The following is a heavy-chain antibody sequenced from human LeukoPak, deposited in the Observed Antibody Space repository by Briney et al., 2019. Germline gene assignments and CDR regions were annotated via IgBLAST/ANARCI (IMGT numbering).Heavy chain of an antibody. CDR3: ARDINAFDY. CDR1: GFTFDDYA. V-gene: IGHV3-43*02. Sequence: LPGGSLRLSCVTSGFTFDDYAMHWVRHAPGKSLEWVSLISADGTSTYYADSMKGRFTISRDNSKNSLYLQMNSLRTEDTAFYFCARDINAFDYWGQGTLVTVSS. J-gene: IGHJ4*02. CDR2: ISADGTST.